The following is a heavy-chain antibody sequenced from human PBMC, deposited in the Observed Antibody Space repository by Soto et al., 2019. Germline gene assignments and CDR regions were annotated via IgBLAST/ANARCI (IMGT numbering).Heavy chain of an antibody. J-gene: IGHJ4*02. Sequence: SETLSLTCTVSGGSISGGGYYWSWIRQHPGKGLEWIGYIYYSGSTYYNPSLKSRVTISVDTSKNQFSLKLSSVTAADTAVYYCARTLGVAAAGHFEYWGQGTLVTVSS. D-gene: IGHD6-13*01. CDR2: IYYSGST. V-gene: IGHV4-31*03. CDR3: ARTLGVAAAGHFEY. CDR1: GGSISGGGYY.